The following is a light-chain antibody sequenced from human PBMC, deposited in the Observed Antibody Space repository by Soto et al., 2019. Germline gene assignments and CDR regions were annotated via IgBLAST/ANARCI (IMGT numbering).Light chain of an antibody. CDR3: QQYNYWPPFT. V-gene: IGKV3-15*01. CDR2: GAS. Sequence: EIVMTQSPATLSVSPGDRATLSGRASQSASNNVAWYHQKPGQAPRLLIYGASTRASGLPARFSGSGSGTDFTLTISSLQSEDFGVYYCQQYNYWPPFTFGQWTKLEIK. J-gene: IGKJ2*01. CDR1: QSASNN.